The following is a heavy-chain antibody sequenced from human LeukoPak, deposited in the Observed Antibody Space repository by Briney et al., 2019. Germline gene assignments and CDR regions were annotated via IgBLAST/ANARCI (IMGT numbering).Heavy chain of an antibody. Sequence: ASVKVSCKASGGTFSSYAISWVRQAPGQGLEWMGGIITIFGTANYAQKFQGRVTITADESTSTAYMELSSLRSDDTAVYYCARAYVVVPAGYWGQGTLVTVSS. D-gene: IGHD2-2*01. CDR2: IITIFGTA. CDR3: ARAYVVVPAGY. CDR1: GGTFSSYA. V-gene: IGHV1-69*13. J-gene: IGHJ4*02.